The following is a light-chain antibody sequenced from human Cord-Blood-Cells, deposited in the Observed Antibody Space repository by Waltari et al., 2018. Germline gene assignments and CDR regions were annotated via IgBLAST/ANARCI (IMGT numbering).Light chain of an antibody. CDR2: GAS. CDR1: QSVSSSY. J-gene: IGKJ3*01. CDR3: QQYGSSPPRFT. Sequence: EIVLTQSPGTLSLSPGERATLSCRASQSVSSSYLAWYQQKPGQAPRLLIYGASSRATGIPDSFSGSGSGTDFTLTISRLEPEDVAVYYCQQYGSSPPRFTFGPGTKVDIK. V-gene: IGKV3-20*01.